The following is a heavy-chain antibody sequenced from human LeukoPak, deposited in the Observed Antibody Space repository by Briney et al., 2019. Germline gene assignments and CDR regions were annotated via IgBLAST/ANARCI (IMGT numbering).Heavy chain of an antibody. J-gene: IGHJ5*02. D-gene: IGHD6-19*01. V-gene: IGHV1-18*01. CDR3: ARRGPEQWLVPGWFDP. CDR2: ISAYNGNT. Sequence: ASVKVSRKASGYTFTSYGISWVRQAPGQGLEWMGWISAYNGNTNYAQKLQGRVTMTTDTSTSTAYMELRSLRSDDTAVYYCARRGPEQWLVPGWFDPWGQGTLVTVSS. CDR1: GYTFTSYG.